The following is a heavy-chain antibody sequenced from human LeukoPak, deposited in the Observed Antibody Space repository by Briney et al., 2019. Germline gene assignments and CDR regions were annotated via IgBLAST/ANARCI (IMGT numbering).Heavy chain of an antibody. Sequence: PSETLSLTCTVSGVSISSYYWSWIRQPPGKGLEWIGYIYHTGSSNYNPSLKSRVTISVDTSKNQFSLKLSSVTAADTAVYYCARIGGSYYPFDYWGRGALVTVSS. CDR3: ARIGGSYYPFDY. D-gene: IGHD1-26*01. CDR1: GVSISSYY. CDR2: IYHTGSS. J-gene: IGHJ4*02. V-gene: IGHV4-59*01.